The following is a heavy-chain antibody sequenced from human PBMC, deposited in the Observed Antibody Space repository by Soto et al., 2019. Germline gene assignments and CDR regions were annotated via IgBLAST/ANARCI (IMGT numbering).Heavy chain of an antibody. CDR1: GGSISSYY. V-gene: IGHV4-59*08. Sequence: SETLSLTCTVSGGSISSYYWSWIRQPPGKGLEWIGYIYYSGSTNYNPSLKSRVTISVDTSKNQFSLKLSSVTAADTAVYYCARHGLLWFGELFGVRRNAFDIWGQGTMVTVSS. D-gene: IGHD3-10*01. J-gene: IGHJ3*02. CDR3: ARHGLLWFGELFGVRRNAFDI. CDR2: IYYSGST.